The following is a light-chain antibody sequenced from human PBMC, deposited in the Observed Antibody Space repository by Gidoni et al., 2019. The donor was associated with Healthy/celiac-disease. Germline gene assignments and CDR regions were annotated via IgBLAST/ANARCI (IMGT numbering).Light chain of an antibody. CDR3: QQRSNWPPIFT. Sequence: EMVLTQSPAPLSLSPGERATLSCRASQSVSSYLAWYQQKPGQAPRLLIYDASNRAPGIPARFSGSGSGTDFTLTISSLEPEDFAVYYCQQRSNWPPIFTFGPGTKVDIK. V-gene: IGKV3-11*01. J-gene: IGKJ3*01. CDR1: QSVSSY. CDR2: DAS.